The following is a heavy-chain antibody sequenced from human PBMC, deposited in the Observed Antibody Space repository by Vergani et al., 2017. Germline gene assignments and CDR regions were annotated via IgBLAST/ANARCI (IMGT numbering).Heavy chain of an antibody. Sequence: QVQLVQSGAEVKESGSSVKVSCKASGGTFNRYAISWVRQAPGQGLEWMGRIIPIFGTPNYAQKFQGRATITADESTSTAYMELSSLRSDDTAVYYCASSGEGYSYGLRFDPWGQGTLVTVSS. V-gene: IGHV1-69*18. J-gene: IGHJ5*02. CDR1: GGTFNRYA. CDR2: IIPIFGTP. CDR3: ASSGEGYSYGLRFDP. D-gene: IGHD5-18*01.